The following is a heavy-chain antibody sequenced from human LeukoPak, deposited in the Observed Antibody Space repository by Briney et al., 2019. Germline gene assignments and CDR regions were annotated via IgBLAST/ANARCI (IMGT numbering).Heavy chain of an antibody. D-gene: IGHD6-19*01. CDR1: GFTFSSYA. J-gene: IGHJ4*02. CDR2: ISGSGGST. Sequence: PGGSLRLSCAASGFTFSSYAMSWVRQAPGEGLEWVSAISGSGGSTYYADSVKGRFTISRDNSKNTLYLQMNSLRAEDTAVYYCAKVAVSSGWTLYYFDYWGQGTLVTVSS. V-gene: IGHV3-23*01. CDR3: AKVAVSSGWTLYYFDY.